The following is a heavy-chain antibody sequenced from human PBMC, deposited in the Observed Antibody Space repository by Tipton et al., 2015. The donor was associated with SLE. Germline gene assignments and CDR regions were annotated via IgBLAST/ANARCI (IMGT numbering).Heavy chain of an antibody. V-gene: IGHV3-7*01. J-gene: IGHJ4*02. D-gene: IGHD3-10*01. CDR1: GFNFRNSW. CDR2: IKPDGREG. Sequence: SLRLSCAASGFNFRNSWMTWVRQAPGKGLECVAKIKPDGREGYYVDSVKGRFTISRDNAKNSLYLQMNSLRAEDTAVYYCARPPHYYYGSGIDYWGQGTLVTVSS. CDR3: ARPPHYYYGSGIDY.